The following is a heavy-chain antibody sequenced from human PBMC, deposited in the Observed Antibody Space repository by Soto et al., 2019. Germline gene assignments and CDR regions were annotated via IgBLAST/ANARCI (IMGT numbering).Heavy chain of an antibody. CDR3: AKEDIVVVPAAIDYYGMDV. Sequence: GGSLRLSCAASGFTFSSYAMSWVRQAPGKGLEWVSAISGSGGSTYYADSVKGRFTISSDNSKNTLYLQMNSLRAEDTAVYYCAKEDIVVVPAAIDYYGMDVWGQGTTVTVSS. CDR1: GFTFSSYA. J-gene: IGHJ6*02. CDR2: ISGSGGST. D-gene: IGHD2-2*02. V-gene: IGHV3-23*01.